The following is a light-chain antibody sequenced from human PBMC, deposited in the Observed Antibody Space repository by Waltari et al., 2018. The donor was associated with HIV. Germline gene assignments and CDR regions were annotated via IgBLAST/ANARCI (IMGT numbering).Light chain of an antibody. CDR2: YDS. V-gene: IGLV3-21*04. J-gene: IGLJ2*01. Sequence: SYVLTQPPSVSVAPGKTARITCGGNNIGSTSGHGYQQKPGQAPVLVIYYDSDRPSGIPERFSGSNSGNTATLTISRVEAGDEADYYCQVWDSSSDHPRVVFGGGTKLTVL. CDR3: QVWDSSSDHPRVV. CDR1: NIGSTS.